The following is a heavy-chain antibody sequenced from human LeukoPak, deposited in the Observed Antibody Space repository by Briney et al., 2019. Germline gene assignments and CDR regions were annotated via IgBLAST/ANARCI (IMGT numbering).Heavy chain of an antibody. J-gene: IGHJ3*02. CDR2: IYYSGST. CDR1: GGSISSYY. V-gene: IGHV4-59*01. CDR3: ARGSGPYYYDSGGYAFDI. D-gene: IGHD3-22*01. Sequence: PSETLSLTCTVSGGSISSYYWSWIRQPPGKGLEWIGYIYYSGSTDYNPSLKSRVTISVDTSKNQFSLKLSSVTAADTAVYYCARGSGPYYYDSGGYAFDIWGQGTMVTVSS.